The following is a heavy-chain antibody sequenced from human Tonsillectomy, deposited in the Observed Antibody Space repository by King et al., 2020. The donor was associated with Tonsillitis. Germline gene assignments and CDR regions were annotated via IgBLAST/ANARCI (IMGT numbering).Heavy chain of an antibody. J-gene: IGHJ4*02. Sequence: VQLVESGGGLVQPGGSLRLSCAASGFTFSSYEMNWVRQAPGKGLEWVSYISSSGSTIYYADSVKGRFTISRDNAKNSLYLQMNSLRAEDTAVYYCARVARDDYGDYPDYWGQGTLVTVSS. CDR1: GFTFSSYE. D-gene: IGHD4-17*01. CDR3: ARVARDDYGDYPDY. CDR2: ISSSGSTI. V-gene: IGHV3-48*03.